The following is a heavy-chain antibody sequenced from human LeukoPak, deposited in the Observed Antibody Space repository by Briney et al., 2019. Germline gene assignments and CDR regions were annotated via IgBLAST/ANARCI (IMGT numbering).Heavy chain of an antibody. J-gene: IGHJ1*01. CDR2: ISYDGSNK. CDR1: GFTFSSYA. V-gene: IGHV3-30-3*02. Sequence: GGSLRLSCAASGFTFSSYAMHWVRQAPGKGLEWVAVISYDGSNKYYADSVKGRFTISRDNSKNTLYLQMNSLRAGDTALYYCAKTFYFGSGSIQYFQHWGQGTLVTVSS. CDR3: AKTFYFGSGSIQYFQH. D-gene: IGHD3-10*01.